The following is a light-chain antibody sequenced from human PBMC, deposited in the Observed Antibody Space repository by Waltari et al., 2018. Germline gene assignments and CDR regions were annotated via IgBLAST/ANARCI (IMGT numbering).Light chain of an antibody. CDR2: WAS. J-gene: IGKJ4*01. V-gene: IGKV4-1*01. CDR1: QSLLYSANNKDY. CDR3: HQFYSVPLT. Sequence: DIVMTQSPDSLAVSLGDRATINYKSSQSLLYSANNKDYLAWYQQRPGQPPKSLFHWASIRACGVPDRFTGSGAGTDFTLTITSLQAEDVAVYYCHQFYSVPLTFGGGTKVELK.